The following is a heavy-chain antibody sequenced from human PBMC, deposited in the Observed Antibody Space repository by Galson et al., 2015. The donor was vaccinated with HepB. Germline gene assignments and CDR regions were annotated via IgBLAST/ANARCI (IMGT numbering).Heavy chain of an antibody. V-gene: IGHV3-33*01. CDR1: GFTFTTYG. CDR3: ARNLGRVTAIPFF. J-gene: IGHJ4*02. D-gene: IGHD2-21*02. CDR2: LWHGGINK. Sequence: SLRLSCAASGFTFTTYGMHWVRQAPDKGLEWVAVLWHGGINKYYADPVKGRFTVSRDTSKNILFLQMNSLGPEDTAVYYCARNLGRVTAIPFFWGQGTLVTVSS.